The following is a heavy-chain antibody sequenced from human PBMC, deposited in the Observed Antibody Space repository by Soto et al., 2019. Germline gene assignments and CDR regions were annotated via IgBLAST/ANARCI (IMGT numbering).Heavy chain of an antibody. CDR1: DCSISNSHW. V-gene: IGHV4-4*02. D-gene: IGHD3-16*02. J-gene: IGHJ6*02. Sequence: QVQLQESGPGLVKPSGTLSLTCAVCDCSISNSHWRSWIRQPPGKGLERIGEISHRGSTNYIPSLWSRVTRSVDKSKNQFSLNLNSLTAADTAVYYWARAVRGGYPYHYDGLDVWGQGSTVTVAS. CDR2: ISHRGST. CDR3: ARAVRGGYPYHYDGLDV.